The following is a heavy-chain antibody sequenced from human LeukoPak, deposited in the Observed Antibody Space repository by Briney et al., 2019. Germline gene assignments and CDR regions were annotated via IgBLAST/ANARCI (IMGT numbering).Heavy chain of an antibody. Sequence: PSETQSLTCAVYGGSFSGYYWSWIRQPPGKGLEWIGEVNHSGDTNYNPSLKSRVTMSVETSKNQFSLKLSSVTAADTALYYCARGRYYFDYWGQGTLVTVSS. CDR1: GGSFSGYY. V-gene: IGHV4-34*01. CDR3: ARGRYYFDY. CDR2: VNHSGDT. J-gene: IGHJ4*02.